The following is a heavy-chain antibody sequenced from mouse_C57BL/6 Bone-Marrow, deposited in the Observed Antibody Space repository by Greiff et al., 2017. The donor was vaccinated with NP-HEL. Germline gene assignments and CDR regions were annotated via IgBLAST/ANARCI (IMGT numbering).Heavy chain of an antibody. CDR1: GYTFTSYW. J-gene: IGHJ3*01. CDR3: ASVYGSSCGNWFAY. D-gene: IGHD1-1*01. CDR2: IYPGSGST. V-gene: IGHV1-55*01. Sequence: QVQLQQPGAELVKPGASVKMTCKASGYTFTSYWITWVKQRPGQGLEWIGDIYPGSGSTNYNEKIKSKSTLTVDTASSTAYMQLSSLTSEDSAVYYCASVYGSSCGNWFAYWGQGTLVTVSA.